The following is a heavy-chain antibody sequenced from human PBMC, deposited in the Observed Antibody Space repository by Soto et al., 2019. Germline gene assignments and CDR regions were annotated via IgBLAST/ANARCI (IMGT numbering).Heavy chain of an antibody. V-gene: IGHV3-30*18. J-gene: IGHJ4*02. CDR1: GFTFSDYA. CDR2: VSHDGRNT. CDR3: AKGGRQWLVTSDFNY. Sequence: VQLVESGGGVVQPGRSLRLSCAASGFTFSDYAMHWVRQAPGKGLEWVAVVSHDGRNTHYADSVTGRFTISRDSSKHTVSLEMTSLRAEDTAVYSCAKGGRQWLVTSDFNYWGQGALVTVSS. D-gene: IGHD6-19*01.